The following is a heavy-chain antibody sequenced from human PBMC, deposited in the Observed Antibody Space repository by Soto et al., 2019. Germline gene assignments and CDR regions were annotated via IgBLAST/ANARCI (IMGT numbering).Heavy chain of an antibody. J-gene: IGHJ4*02. D-gene: IGHD1-26*01. CDR2: IYANGNT. V-gene: IGHV3-53*01. CDR3: ASQGISGNYWEDFDY. CDR1: GLSVSINY. Sequence: EVQLVESGGGLIQPGGSLSLSCAASGLSVSINYMSWVRQAPGRGLEWVSVIYANGNTYYADSVKGRFTLSRDNLKNRLYLQVNSLRADDTAVYYCASQGISGNYWEDFDYWGRGTLVTVSS.